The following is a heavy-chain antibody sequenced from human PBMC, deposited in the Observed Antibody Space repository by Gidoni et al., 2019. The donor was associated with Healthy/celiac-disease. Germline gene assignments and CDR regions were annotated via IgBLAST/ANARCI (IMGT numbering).Heavy chain of an antibody. CDR1: GFSLSNARMG. J-gene: IGHJ5*02. CDR2: IFSNDEK. Sequence: QVTLKESGPVLVKPTETLTLTCTVSGFSLSNARMGVSWIRQPPGKALEWLAHIFSNDEKSYSTSLKSRLTISKDTSKSQVVLTMTNMDPVDTATYYCARSNYYGSGSYYKESWFDPWGQGTLVTVSS. V-gene: IGHV2-26*01. CDR3: ARSNYYGSGSYYKESWFDP. D-gene: IGHD3-10*01.